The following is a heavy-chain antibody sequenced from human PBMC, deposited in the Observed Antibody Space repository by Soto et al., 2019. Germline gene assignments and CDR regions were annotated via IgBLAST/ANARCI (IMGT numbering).Heavy chain of an antibody. Sequence: EVQVLESGGGLVQPGGSLRLSCAASGFTFSRYGMNWVRQAPGKGLEWVSGVRSDGDTTYNADSVKGRFTVSRDNFRNTVDLQMNNLRVEDPAVYYCAKGKGVGATPDGANCWGQGTLVTVSP. D-gene: IGHD1-26*01. CDR1: GFTFSRYG. V-gene: IGHV3-23*01. J-gene: IGHJ4*02. CDR3: AKGKGVGATPDGANC. CDR2: VRSDGDTT.